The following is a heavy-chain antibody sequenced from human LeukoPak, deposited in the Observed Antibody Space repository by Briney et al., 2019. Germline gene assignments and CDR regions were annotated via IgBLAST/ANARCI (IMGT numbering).Heavy chain of an antibody. Sequence: ASVKVSCKASGYTFTSYGISWVRQAPGQGLEWMGWISAYNGNTNYAQKLQGRVTMTTDTSTSTAYVELRSLRSDDTAVYYCASGRAYCGGDCYADRDAFDYWGQGALVTVSS. CDR2: ISAYNGNT. V-gene: IGHV1-18*01. D-gene: IGHD2-21*02. J-gene: IGHJ4*02. CDR1: GYTFTSYG. CDR3: ASGRAYCGGDCYADRDAFDY.